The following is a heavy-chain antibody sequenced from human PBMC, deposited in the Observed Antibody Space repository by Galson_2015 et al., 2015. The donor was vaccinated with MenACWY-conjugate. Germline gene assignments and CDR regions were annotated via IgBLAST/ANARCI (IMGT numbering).Heavy chain of an antibody. D-gene: IGHD3-16*02. J-gene: IGHJ6*02. CDR2: ST. Sequence: STKYNPSLTSRVTISVDTSRNQFSLRLTSVTAADTALYYCARDNTATVIDYGTDVWGQGTTVTVSS. V-gene: IGHV4-59*01. CDR3: ARDNTATVIDYGTDV.